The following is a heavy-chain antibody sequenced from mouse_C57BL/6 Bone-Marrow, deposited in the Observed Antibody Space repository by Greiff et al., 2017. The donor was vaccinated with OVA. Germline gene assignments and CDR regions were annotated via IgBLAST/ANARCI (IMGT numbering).Heavy chain of an antibody. D-gene: IGHD1-2*01. CDR2: IRNKANGYTT. Sequence: EVKLVESGGGLVQPGGSLSLSCAASGFTFTDYYMSWVRQPPGKALEWLGFIRNKANGYTTEYSASVKGRFTISRDNSQSILYLQMNALRAEDSATYYCARYTATSHMDYWGQGTSVTVSS. V-gene: IGHV7-3*01. CDR3: ARYTATSHMDY. CDR1: GFTFTDYY. J-gene: IGHJ4*01.